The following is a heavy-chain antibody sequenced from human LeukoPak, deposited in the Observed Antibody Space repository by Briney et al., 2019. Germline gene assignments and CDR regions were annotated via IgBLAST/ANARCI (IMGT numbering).Heavy chain of an antibody. CDR2: INPNSGGT. D-gene: IGHD1-7*01. V-gene: IGHV1-2*02. CDR1: GYTFTGYY. CDR3: ARMMDYNWNYAGVNGYFDY. J-gene: IGHJ4*02. Sequence: GASVKVSCKASGYTFTGYYMHWVRQAPGQGLEWMGWINPNSGGTNYAQKFQGRVTMTRDTSISTAYMELSRLRSDDTAVYYCARMMDYNWNYAGVNGYFDYWGQGTLVTVSS.